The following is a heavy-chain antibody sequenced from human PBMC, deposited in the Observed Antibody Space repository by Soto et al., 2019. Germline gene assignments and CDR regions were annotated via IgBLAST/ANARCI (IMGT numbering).Heavy chain of an antibody. Sequence: QVQLQESGPGLVKPSQTLSLTCTVSGGSISSGGYYWTWIRQHPGKGLEWIGYNYYSGITYYNPSLKSRVTIPLDTSNNQFSLKLSSVTAADTAVYYCARGSSIAGLYYGMDVWGQGTTVTVSS. D-gene: IGHD6-6*01. CDR3: ARGSSIAGLYYGMDV. CDR2: NYYSGIT. J-gene: IGHJ6*02. CDR1: GGSISSGGYY. V-gene: IGHV4-31*03.